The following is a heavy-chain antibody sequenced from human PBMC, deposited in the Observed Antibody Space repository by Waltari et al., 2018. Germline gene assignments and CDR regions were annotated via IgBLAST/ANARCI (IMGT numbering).Heavy chain of an antibody. Sequence: EVQLLESGGGLVQPGGSLRLSCAASGFTFSSYAMRWVRRAPGEGLVWVSSMSGSVGSTYYADSVKGRFTISRDNSKNTLYLQMNSLRAEDTAVYYCAKLAAARKDYFDYWGQGTLVTVSS. CDR3: AKLAAARKDYFDY. J-gene: IGHJ4*02. V-gene: IGHV3-23*01. CDR1: GFTFSSYA. D-gene: IGHD6-13*01. CDR2: MSGSVGST.